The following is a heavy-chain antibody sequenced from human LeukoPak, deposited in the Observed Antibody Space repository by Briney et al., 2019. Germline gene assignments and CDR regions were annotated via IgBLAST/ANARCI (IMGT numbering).Heavy chain of an antibody. J-gene: IGHJ1*01. Sequence: SETLSLTCTVSGGSISSYYWSWIRQPAGKGLEWIGRIYTSGSTDYNPSLKSRVTMSVDTSKNQFTLKLSSVTAADTAVYYCARDSARREFQHWGQGTLVTVSS. CDR2: IYTSGST. V-gene: IGHV4-4*07. CDR3: ARDSARREFQH. CDR1: GGSISSYY. D-gene: IGHD6-6*01.